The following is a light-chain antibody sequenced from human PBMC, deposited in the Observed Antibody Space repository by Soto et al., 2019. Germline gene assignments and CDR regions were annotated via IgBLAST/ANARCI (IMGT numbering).Light chain of an antibody. Sequence: EIVITQSPATLSVSPGDRATLYCRASQTISSNLAWYQQIPGQVPRLLIFGASTRATGVPVRFSGSGSGTEFTLTISSLQSEDFAVYYCQQYNDWPRATFGQGTKVDIK. CDR3: QQYNDWPRAT. CDR2: GAS. CDR1: QTISSN. J-gene: IGKJ1*01. V-gene: IGKV3-15*01.